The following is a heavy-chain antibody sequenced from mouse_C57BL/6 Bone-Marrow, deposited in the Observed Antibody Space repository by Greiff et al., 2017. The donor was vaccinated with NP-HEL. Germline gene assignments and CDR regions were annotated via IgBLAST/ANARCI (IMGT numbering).Heavy chain of an antibody. Sequence: DVQLVESGGGLVKPGGSLKLSCAASGFTFSSYTMSWVRQTPEKRLEWVATISGGGGNTYYPDSVKGRFTISRDNAKNTLYLQMSSLRSEDTALYYCARAYYSKWFAYWGQGTLVTVSA. CDR3: ARAYYSKWFAY. V-gene: IGHV5-9*01. CDR2: ISGGGGNT. CDR1: GFTFSSYT. D-gene: IGHD2-5*01. J-gene: IGHJ3*01.